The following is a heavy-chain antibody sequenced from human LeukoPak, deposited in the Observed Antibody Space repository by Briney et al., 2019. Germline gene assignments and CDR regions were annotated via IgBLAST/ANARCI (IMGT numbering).Heavy chain of an antibody. J-gene: IGHJ4*02. Sequence: PSETLSLTCTVSGGSISNYYWSWIRQSPGKGLEWIGYIYYSGSTNYNPSLKGRVTISVDTSKNQFSLKLTSVTAADTAVYYCARHGGWLAGARNWGQGTLVTVSS. CDR1: GGSISNYY. CDR3: ARHGGWLAGARN. D-gene: IGHD6-19*01. CDR2: IYYSGST. V-gene: IGHV4-59*08.